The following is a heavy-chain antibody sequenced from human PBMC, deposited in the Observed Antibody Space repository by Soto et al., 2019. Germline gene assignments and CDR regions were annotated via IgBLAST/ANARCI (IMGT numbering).Heavy chain of an antibody. V-gene: IGHV3-30*18. CDR2: ISYDGSNK. D-gene: IGHD6-13*01. CDR1: GFTFSSYG. Sequence: GGSLRLSCAASGFTFSSYGMHWVRQAPGKGLEWVAVISYDGSNKYYADSGKGRFTISRDNSKNTLYLQMNSLRAEDTAVYYCAKEEGRGSSWYYYYGMDVWGQGTTVTVSS. CDR3: AKEEGRGSSWYYYYGMDV. J-gene: IGHJ6*02.